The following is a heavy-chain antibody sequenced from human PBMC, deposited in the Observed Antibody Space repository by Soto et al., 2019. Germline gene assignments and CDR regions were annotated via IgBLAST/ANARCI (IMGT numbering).Heavy chain of an antibody. Sequence: QVQLQETGPGLVKPSQTLSLTCTVSGASVGSGTYYWHWIRQHTGKGLEWIGWLSHSGGTYYNPSLRRRMTTSVATSKDQFSLRLTSVTAADTAVYYCARGTRPATRFGESIFDFWGQGTLVTVSS. CDR2: LSHSGGT. CDR1: GASVGSGTYY. D-gene: IGHD3-10*01. J-gene: IGHJ4*02. V-gene: IGHV4-31*03. CDR3: ARGTRPATRFGESIFDF.